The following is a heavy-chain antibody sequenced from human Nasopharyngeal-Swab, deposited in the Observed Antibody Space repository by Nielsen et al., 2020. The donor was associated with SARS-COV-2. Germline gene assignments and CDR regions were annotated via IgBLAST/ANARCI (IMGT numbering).Heavy chain of an antibody. J-gene: IGHJ6*02. D-gene: IGHD3-3*01. V-gene: IGHV3-21*01. CDR2: LSSSSSYI. CDR1: GFTFNHYN. CDR3: ARDGLDYDFWSAYFMDV. Sequence: GESLKISCAASGFTFNHYNFNWVRQAPGKGLEWVSSLSSSSSYIYYADSVKGRFTISRDNAKNSLYLQMNSLRAEDTAVYYCARDGLDYDFWSAYFMDVWGQGTTVTVSS.